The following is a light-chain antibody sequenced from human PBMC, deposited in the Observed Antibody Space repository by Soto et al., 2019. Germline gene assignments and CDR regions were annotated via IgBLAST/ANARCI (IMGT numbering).Light chain of an antibody. Sequence: QSVLPQPPSASGTPGQRVTLSCSGSSSDIGSNYVYWYQQLPGPAPKLLIYRNNQRPSGVPDRFSGSKSGTSASLAISGLRSEDEADYYCAAWDDSLSGRVFGGGTKVTVL. V-gene: IGLV1-47*01. J-gene: IGLJ2*01. CDR1: SSDIGSNY. CDR2: RNN. CDR3: AAWDDSLSGRV.